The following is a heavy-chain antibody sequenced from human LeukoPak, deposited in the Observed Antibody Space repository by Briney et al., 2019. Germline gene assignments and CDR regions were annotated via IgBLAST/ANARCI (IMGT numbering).Heavy chain of an antibody. V-gene: IGHV3-30-3*01. Sequence: GGSLRLSCAASGFTFSSYAMHWVRQAPGKGLEWVAVISYDGSNKYYADSVKGRFTISRDNSKNTLYLQMNSLRAEDTAVYYCARDVSLLEMATIRWSWFDPWGQGTLVTVSS. CDR3: ARDVSLLEMATIRWSWFDP. D-gene: IGHD5-24*01. J-gene: IGHJ5*02. CDR1: GFTFSSYA. CDR2: ISYDGSNK.